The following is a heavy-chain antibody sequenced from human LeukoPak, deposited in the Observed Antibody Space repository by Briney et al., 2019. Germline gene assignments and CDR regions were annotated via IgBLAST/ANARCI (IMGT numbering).Heavy chain of an antibody. J-gene: IGHJ6*03. CDR3: AELGITMIGGV. D-gene: IGHD3-10*02. CDR1: GFTFSSYE. V-gene: IGHV3-48*03. CDR2: ISSSGSTI. Sequence: GGSLRLSCAAPGFTFSSYEMNWVRQAPGKGLEWVSYISSSGSTIYYADSVKGRFTISRDNAKNSLYLQMNSLRAEDTAVYYCAELGITMIGGVRGKGTTVTIS.